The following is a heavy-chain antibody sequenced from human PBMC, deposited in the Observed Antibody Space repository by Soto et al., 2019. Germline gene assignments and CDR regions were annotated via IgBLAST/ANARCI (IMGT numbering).Heavy chain of an antibody. Sequence: EVQLLESGGGLVQPGGSLRLSCAASGFTFSSYAMSWVRQAPGKGLEWVSAISGSGGSTYYADSVKGRFTISRDNSKNTLYLQMNSLRAEDTAVYYCAKDLAMTTVVTDAFDIWGQGTMVTVSS. CDR2: ISGSGGST. J-gene: IGHJ3*02. CDR3: AKDLAMTTVVTDAFDI. D-gene: IGHD4-17*01. CDR1: GFTFSSYA. V-gene: IGHV3-23*01.